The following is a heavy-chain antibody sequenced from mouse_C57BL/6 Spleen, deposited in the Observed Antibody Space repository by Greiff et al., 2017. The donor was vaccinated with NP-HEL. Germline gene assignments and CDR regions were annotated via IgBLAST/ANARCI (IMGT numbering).Heavy chain of an antibody. CDR2: INPSNGGT. CDR3: ARGDYYGSSYDWYFDV. CDR1: GYTFTSYW. Sequence: QVQLQQPGTELVKPGASVKLSCKASGYTFTSYWMHWVKQRPGKGLEWIGNINPSNGGTNYNEKFKSKATLTVDKSSSTAYMQLSSLTSEDSAVDYCARGDYYGSSYDWYFDVWGTGTTVTVSS. J-gene: IGHJ1*03. V-gene: IGHV1-53*01. D-gene: IGHD1-1*01.